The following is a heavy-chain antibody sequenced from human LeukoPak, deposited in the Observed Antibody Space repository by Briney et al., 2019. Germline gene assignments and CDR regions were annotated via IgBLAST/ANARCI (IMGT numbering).Heavy chain of an antibody. Sequence: GGSLRLSCAASEFTFSNYGMTWVRQAPGKGLEWVSSVDSSNKYMYYADSLKGRFTISRDNAQNSLYLQMNSLRAEDTAVYYCARVSYCSGGSCTYFDHWGQGTLVTVSS. CDR2: VDSSNKYM. D-gene: IGHD2-15*01. CDR1: EFTFSNYG. CDR3: ARVSYCSGGSCTYFDH. V-gene: IGHV3-21*06. J-gene: IGHJ4*02.